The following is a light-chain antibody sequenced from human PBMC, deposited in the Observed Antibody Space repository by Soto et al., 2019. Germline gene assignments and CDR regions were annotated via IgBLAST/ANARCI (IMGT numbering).Light chain of an antibody. V-gene: IGKV3-20*01. Sequence: EIVLKQSPGILSLSPGDRATLSCRASQSVSSSYLAWYQQKPGQAPRLLIYGASSRATGIPDRFSGSGSGTDFTLTISRLEPEDFAVYYCQQYGSSPLFAFGPGTKVDIK. CDR1: QSVSSSY. CDR2: GAS. J-gene: IGKJ3*01. CDR3: QQYGSSPLFA.